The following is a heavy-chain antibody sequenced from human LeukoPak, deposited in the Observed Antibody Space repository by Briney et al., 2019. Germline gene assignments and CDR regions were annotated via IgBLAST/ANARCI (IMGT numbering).Heavy chain of an antibody. V-gene: IGHV1-2*02. Sequence: ASVKVSYKASGYTFTGYYMHWVRQAPGQGLERMGWINPNSGGTNYAQKFQGRVTMTRDTSISTAYMELSRLRSDDTAVYYCARVRYSGSYPAVYWGQGTLVTVSS. CDR3: ARVRYSGSYPAVY. CDR2: INPNSGGT. CDR1: GYTFTGYY. D-gene: IGHD1-26*01. J-gene: IGHJ4*02.